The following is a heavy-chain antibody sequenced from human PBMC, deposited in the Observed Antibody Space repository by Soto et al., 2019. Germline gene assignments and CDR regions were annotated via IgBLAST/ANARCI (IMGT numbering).Heavy chain of an antibody. V-gene: IGHV3-7*01. Sequence: GSLRLACASSGFTVDVYWMSWLRQAPGKGLEWVANMKPDGSEDYYVDSVKGRFTISRDSANNLLYLQMNSLRAEDTAIYYCVSGGGYVWGQGTQVTVSS. CDR3: VSGGGYV. D-gene: IGHD5-12*01. J-gene: IGHJ4*02. CDR1: GFTVDVYW. CDR2: MKPDGSED.